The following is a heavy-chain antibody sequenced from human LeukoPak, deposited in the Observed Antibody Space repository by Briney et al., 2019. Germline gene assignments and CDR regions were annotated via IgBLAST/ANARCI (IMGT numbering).Heavy chain of an antibody. Sequence: PGGSLRLSCAASGFTVSDKYMSWVRQAPGKGLEWVSTIYRDGNTHYAAFVRGRFTISRDNSENTLYLQMSSLRAEDTAVYYCATHYSGGSWTAFDPWGQGTLVTVSS. CDR2: IYRDGNT. D-gene: IGHD2-15*01. CDR3: ATHYSGGSWTAFDP. V-gene: IGHV3-66*01. J-gene: IGHJ5*02. CDR1: GFTVSDKY.